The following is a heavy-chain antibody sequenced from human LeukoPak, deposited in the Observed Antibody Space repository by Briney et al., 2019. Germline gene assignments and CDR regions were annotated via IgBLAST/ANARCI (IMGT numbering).Heavy chain of an antibody. Sequence: GGTLRLSWAPSGLTFSSYAMSWVRQAPGKGLEWVSAISGSGGSTYYADSVKGRFTISRDNSKNTLYLQMHSLRAEDTAVYYCAKPNIVVVVAATPFDYWGQGTLVTAYS. V-gene: IGHV3-23*01. J-gene: IGHJ4*02. CDR2: ISGSGGST. CDR3: AKPNIVVVVAATPFDY. D-gene: IGHD2-15*01. CDR1: GLTFSSYA.